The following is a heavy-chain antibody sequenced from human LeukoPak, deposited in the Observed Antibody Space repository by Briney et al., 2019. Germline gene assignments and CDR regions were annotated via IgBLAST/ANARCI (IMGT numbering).Heavy chain of an antibody. Sequence: GGSLRLSCAASGFTFSSYAMHWVRQAPGKGLEWVAVISYDGSNKYYADSVKGRFTISRDNSKNTLYLQMNSLRAEDTAVYYCARLWGTREYDFWSGYYDYYMDVWGKGTTVTVSS. V-gene: IGHV3-30*04. CDR3: ARLWGTREYDFWSGYYDYYMDV. CDR2: ISYDGSNK. J-gene: IGHJ6*03. D-gene: IGHD3-3*01. CDR1: GFTFSSYA.